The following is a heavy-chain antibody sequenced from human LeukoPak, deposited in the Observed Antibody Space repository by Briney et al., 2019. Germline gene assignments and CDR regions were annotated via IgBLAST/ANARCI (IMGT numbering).Heavy chain of an antibody. CDR1: GGSISSGDYY. CDR2: IYYSGST. V-gene: IGHV4-30-4*01. J-gene: IGHJ4*02. CDR3: ARAFGGYGCGGNDY. D-gene: IGHD3-10*01. Sequence: SETLSLTCTVSGGSISSGDYYWSWIRQPRGKGLEWIAYIYYSGSTYYNPSLKSRVTISVDTSKNQFSLKLSSVTAADTAVYYCARAFGGYGCGGNDYWGQATLVTDPS.